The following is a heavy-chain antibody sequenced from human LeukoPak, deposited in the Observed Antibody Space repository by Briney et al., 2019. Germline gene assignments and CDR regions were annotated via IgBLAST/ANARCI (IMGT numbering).Heavy chain of an antibody. D-gene: IGHD6-13*01. Sequence: SSETLSLTCTVSGGSISSSSYYWGWIRQPPGKGLEWIGSIYYSGSTYYNPSLKSRVTISVDTSKNQFSLKLSSVTAADTAVYYCARLYSSSQDYWGQGTLVAVSS. J-gene: IGHJ4*02. CDR2: IYYSGST. CDR1: GGSISSSSYY. V-gene: IGHV4-39*07. CDR3: ARLYSSSQDY.